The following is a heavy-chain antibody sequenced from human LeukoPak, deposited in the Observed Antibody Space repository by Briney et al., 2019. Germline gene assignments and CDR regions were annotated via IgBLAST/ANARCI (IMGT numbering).Heavy chain of an antibody. Sequence: SETLSLTCAVYGGSFSGYYWSWIRQPPGKGLEWIGEINHSGSTNYNPSLKSRVTISVDTSKNQFSLKLSSVTAADTAVYYCATNPRGGSYYDYWGQGTLVTVSS. D-gene: IGHD1-26*01. V-gene: IGHV4-34*01. CDR1: GGSFSGYY. CDR2: INHSGST. CDR3: ATNPRGGSYYDY. J-gene: IGHJ4*02.